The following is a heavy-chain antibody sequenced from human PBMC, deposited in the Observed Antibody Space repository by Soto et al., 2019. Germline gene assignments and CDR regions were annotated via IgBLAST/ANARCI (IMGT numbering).Heavy chain of an antibody. V-gene: IGHV3-21*02. CDR3: ARNESSNIYGMDV. D-gene: IGHD6-6*01. Sequence: EVQLVESGGGLVKPGGSLRLSCAASGFTFSSYSMNWVRQAPGKGLEWVSSISSSSFSINYADSVKGRFSISRDNAQNSLHLQMNTLRAEDTAVYYCARNESSNIYGMDVWDQGTTVTVSS. J-gene: IGHJ6*02. CDR2: ISSSSFSI. CDR1: GFTFSSYS.